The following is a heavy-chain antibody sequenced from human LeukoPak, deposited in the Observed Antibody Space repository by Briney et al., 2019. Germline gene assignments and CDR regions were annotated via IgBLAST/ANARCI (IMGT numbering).Heavy chain of an antibody. CDR2: ISAYNGNT. CDR3: ARDLVLRYFDWLPTIYYYYGMDV. D-gene: IGHD3-9*01. Sequence: AASVKVSCKASGYTFTSYGISWVRQAPGQGLEWMGWISAYNGNTNYAQKLQGRVTMTTDTSTSTAYMELRSLRSDDTAVYYCARDLVLRYFDWLPTIYYYYGMDVWGQGTTVTVSS. V-gene: IGHV1-18*01. CDR1: GYTFTSYG. J-gene: IGHJ6*02.